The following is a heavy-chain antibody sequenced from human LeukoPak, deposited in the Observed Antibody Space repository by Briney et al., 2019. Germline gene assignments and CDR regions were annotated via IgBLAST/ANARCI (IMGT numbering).Heavy chain of an antibody. D-gene: IGHD4-17*01. Sequence: PGGSLRLSCAASGFTFSSYEMNWVRQAPGKGLEWVSYISSSGSIIYYADSVKGRFTISRDNAKNSLYVQMNSLRAEDTAVYYCARENFRGSTLTKCDYWGQGTLVTVSS. V-gene: IGHV3-48*03. CDR3: ARENFRGSTLTKCDY. CDR2: ISSSGSII. J-gene: IGHJ4*02. CDR1: GFTFSSYE.